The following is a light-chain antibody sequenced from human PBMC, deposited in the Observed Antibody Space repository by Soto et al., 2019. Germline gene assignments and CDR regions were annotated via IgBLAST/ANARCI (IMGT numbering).Light chain of an antibody. Sequence: QSVLTQPASVSGSPGQSITISCTGTSSDVGSYNLVSWYQQHPGKAPKLMIYEVSKRPSGVSNRFSGSKSGNTASLTISVLQAEDEADYYCCSYAGSSYVFGTGTKVTFL. CDR2: EVS. J-gene: IGLJ1*01. CDR1: SSDVGSYNL. V-gene: IGLV2-23*02. CDR3: CSYAGSSYV.